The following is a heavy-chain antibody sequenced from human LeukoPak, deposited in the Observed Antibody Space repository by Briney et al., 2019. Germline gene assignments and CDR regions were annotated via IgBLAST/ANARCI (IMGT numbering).Heavy chain of an antibody. CDR3: AKAYGSKIYAFDI. J-gene: IGHJ3*02. Sequence: GGSLRLSCAASGFTFSNYAMSWVRQAPGKGLEWVSTIHGSGVSTYYADSVKGRFTISRDNSKNTLYLQMNSLRAEDTAVYYCAKAYGSKIYAFDIWGQGTMVTVSS. CDR1: GFTFSNYA. D-gene: IGHD3-10*01. CDR2: IHGSGVST. V-gene: IGHV3-23*01.